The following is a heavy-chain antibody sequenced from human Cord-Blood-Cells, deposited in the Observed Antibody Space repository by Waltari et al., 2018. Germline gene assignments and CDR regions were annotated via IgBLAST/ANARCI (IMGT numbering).Heavy chain of an antibody. J-gene: IGHJ3*02. Sequence: QVQLQESGPGLVKPSETLSLTCTVSGGSISSYYWSWIRQPPGKGLEWIGYSYYSGSTNYTPSRKSRVTLSVDTSKTQFSLKLSSVTAAETAVYDCARSSDPAVVGAFDIWGQGTMVTVSS. CDR1: GGSISSYY. V-gene: IGHV4-59*01. CDR2: SYYSGST. CDR3: ARSSDPAVVGAFDI. D-gene: IGHD2-15*01.